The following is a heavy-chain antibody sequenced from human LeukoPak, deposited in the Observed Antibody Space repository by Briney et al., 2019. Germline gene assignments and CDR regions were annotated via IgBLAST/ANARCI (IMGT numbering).Heavy chain of an antibody. Sequence: SETLSLTCTVSGGSISSGDYYWSWIRQPPGKGLEWIGYIYYSGSTYYNPSLKSRVTISVDTSKNQFSLKLSSVTAADTAVYYCARVQCSSTSCYYYMDVWGKGTTVTVSS. CDR2: IYYSGST. J-gene: IGHJ6*03. D-gene: IGHD2-2*01. CDR1: GGSISSGDYY. CDR3: ARVQCSSTSCYYYMDV. V-gene: IGHV4-30-4*08.